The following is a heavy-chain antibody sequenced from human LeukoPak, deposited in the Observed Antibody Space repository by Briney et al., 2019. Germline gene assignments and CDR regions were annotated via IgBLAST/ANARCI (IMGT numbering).Heavy chain of an antibody. J-gene: IGHJ6*03. CDR2: INPTVTST. CDR1: EYTFINNW. V-gene: IGHV1-46*01. CDR3: ARDHRYNWNVESSYYYYMDV. Sequence: ASVKVSCKAYEYTFINNWMHCVRQGPGQGLEWVGLINPTVTSTLYAQKFQGRVTLTRDMSTSTDYMELRSLRSDDTAVYYCARDHRYNWNVESSYYYYMDVWGKGTTVTISS. D-gene: IGHD1-1*01.